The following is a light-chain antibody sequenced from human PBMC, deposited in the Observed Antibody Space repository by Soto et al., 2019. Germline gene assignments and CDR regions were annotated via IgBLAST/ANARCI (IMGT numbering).Light chain of an antibody. V-gene: IGLV2-11*01. CDR1: SSDVGGYNY. CDR3: CSYAGSYPFV. J-gene: IGLJ1*01. Sequence: QSVLTQPRSVSGSPGQSVTISCTGTSSDVGGYNYVSWYQQHPGKAPKLTIYDVSNRPSWVPDRISGSKSGNTASLTISGLQAEDEADYYCCSYAGSYPFVFGTGTTLTVL. CDR2: DVS.